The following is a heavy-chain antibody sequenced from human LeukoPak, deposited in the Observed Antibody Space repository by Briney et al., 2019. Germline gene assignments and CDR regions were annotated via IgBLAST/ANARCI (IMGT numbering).Heavy chain of an antibody. Sequence: GASVKVSCKASGYSFTSHGISWVRQAPGQGLEWMGWISAYNGDTNYAQKFQGRVTMTTDTSTSTMTAYMELRSLRSDDTAVYYCARGPGYGLDYWGQGTLVTVSS. CDR1: GYSFTSHG. V-gene: IGHV1-18*01. J-gene: IGHJ4*02. D-gene: IGHD5-12*01. CDR2: ISAYNGDT. CDR3: ARGPGYGLDY.